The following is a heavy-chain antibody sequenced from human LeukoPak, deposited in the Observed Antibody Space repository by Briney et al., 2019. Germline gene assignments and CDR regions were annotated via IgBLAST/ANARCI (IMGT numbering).Heavy chain of an antibody. CDR2: INPNSGGT. J-gene: IGHJ4*02. V-gene: IGHV1-2*02. CDR1: GYTFTGYY. D-gene: IGHD3-9*01. Sequence: GASVKVSCKASGYTFTGYYMHWVRQAPGQGLEWMGWINPNSGGTNYAQKFQGRVTMTRDTSISTAYMELSRLRSDDTAVYYCARGYYDILTGYYLLDYWGQGTLVTVSS. CDR3: ARGYYDILTGYYLLDY.